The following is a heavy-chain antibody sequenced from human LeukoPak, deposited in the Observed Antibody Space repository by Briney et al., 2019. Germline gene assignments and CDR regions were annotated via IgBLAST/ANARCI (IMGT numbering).Heavy chain of an antibody. CDR1: GGSISNYY. CDR3: ARGPTRYYFDY. Sequence: SETLSLTCTVSGGSISNYYWSWIRQPPGRGLEWIGYVYSSGSTSYNPSLKSRVTISVDTSKNQLSLKLSSVTAADTAVYYCARGPTRYYFDYWGQGTLVTVSS. V-gene: IGHV4-59*01. J-gene: IGHJ4*02. CDR2: VYSSGST.